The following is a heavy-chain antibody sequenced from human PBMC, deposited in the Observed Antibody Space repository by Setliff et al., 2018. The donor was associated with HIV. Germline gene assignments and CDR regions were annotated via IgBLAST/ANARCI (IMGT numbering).Heavy chain of an antibody. D-gene: IGHD3-22*01. CDR2: IYYSGST. CDR3: ARARITMTGGRLEPYAFDR. Sequence: SETLSLTCPVSGGSISSSSYYWGWIRQPPGKGLEWIGSIYYSGSTYYNPSLKSRVTMSVDTSKNQLSLKLRSVTAADTAVYYCARARITMTGGRLEPYAFDRWGQGTKVTVSS. CDR1: GGSISSSSYY. J-gene: IGHJ3*01. V-gene: IGHV4-39*07.